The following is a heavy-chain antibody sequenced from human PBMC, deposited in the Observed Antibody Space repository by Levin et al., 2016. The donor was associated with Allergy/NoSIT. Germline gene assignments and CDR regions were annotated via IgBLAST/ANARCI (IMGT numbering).Heavy chain of an antibody. CDR3: ARPKAAYYYMDV. J-gene: IGHJ6*03. D-gene: IGHD6-25*01. CDR2: INHSGST. Sequence: PGKGLEWIGEINHSGSTNYNPSLKSRVTISVDTSKNQFSLKLSSVTAADTAVYYCARPKAAYYYMDVWGKGTTVTVSS. V-gene: IGHV4-34*01.